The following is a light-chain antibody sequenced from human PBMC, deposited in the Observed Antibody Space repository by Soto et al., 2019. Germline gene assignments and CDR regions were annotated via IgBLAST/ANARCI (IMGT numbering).Light chain of an antibody. V-gene: IGKV3-15*01. Sequence: EIVMTQCPSTLPVSPGERATLSCRASQSVRSDLAWYHQKPGQAPRLLIYGASTRSTGIPARFSGSGSGTEFTLTINSLQSEDFAVYYCQQYNNWPLTFGQGTKVDIK. J-gene: IGKJ1*01. CDR3: QQYNNWPLT. CDR1: QSVRSD. CDR2: GAS.